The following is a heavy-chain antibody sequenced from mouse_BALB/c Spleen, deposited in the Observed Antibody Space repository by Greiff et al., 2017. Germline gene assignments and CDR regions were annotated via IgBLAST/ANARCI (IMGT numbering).Heavy chain of an antibody. J-gene: IGHJ4*01. V-gene: IGHV1-55*01. CDR2: IYPGSGST. CDR1: GYNFTSYW. Sequence: VQRVESGAELVKPGTSVKLSCKASGYNFTSYWINWVKLRPGQGLEWIGDIYPGSGSTNYNEKFKSKATLTVDTSSSTAYMQLSSLASEDSALYYCARSAYYGNYDAMDYWGQGTSVTVSS. D-gene: IGHD2-10*01. CDR3: ARSAYYGNYDAMDY.